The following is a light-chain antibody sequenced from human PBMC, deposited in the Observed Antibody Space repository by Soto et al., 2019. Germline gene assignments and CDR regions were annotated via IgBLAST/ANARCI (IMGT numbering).Light chain of an antibody. CDR1: SSNIGAGYD. V-gene: IGLV1-40*01. Sequence: SVLTQPPSVYGAPGQRVTISCTGSSSNIGAGYDVHWYQQLPGTAPKLLIHGNSNRPSGVPDRFSGSKSGTSASLAITGVQAEDEADYYCQSYDSSLSGVVFGGGTKLTVL. J-gene: IGLJ2*01. CDR2: GNS. CDR3: QSYDSSLSGVV.